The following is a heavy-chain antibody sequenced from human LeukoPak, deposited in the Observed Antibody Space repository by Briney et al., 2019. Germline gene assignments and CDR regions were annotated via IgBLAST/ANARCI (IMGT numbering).Heavy chain of an antibody. J-gene: IGHJ3*02. CDR3: ATYWIQRAFDI. D-gene: IGHD5-18*01. CDR2: IYYSGST. CDR1: GGSISSYY. V-gene: IGHV4-59*12. Sequence: PSETLSLTCTVSGGSISSYYWSWIRQPPGKGLEWIGSIYYSGSTYYNPSLKGRVTISVDTSKNQFSLKLSSVTAADTAVYYCATYWIQRAFDIWGQGQWSPSLQ.